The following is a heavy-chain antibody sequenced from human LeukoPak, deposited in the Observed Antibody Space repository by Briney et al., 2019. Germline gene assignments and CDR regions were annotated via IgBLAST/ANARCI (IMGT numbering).Heavy chain of an antibody. V-gene: IGHV3-30*04. Sequence: GGSLRLSCAASGFTFSGYAMHWVRQAPGKGLEWVAVISYDGSNKYYADSVKGRFTISRDNSKNTLYLQMNSLRAEDTAVYYCARDHYDFWSGYLFGDLSYYYYYYMDVWGKGTTVTVSS. D-gene: IGHD3-3*01. J-gene: IGHJ6*03. CDR1: GFTFSGYA. CDR3: ARDHYDFWSGYLFGDLSYYYYYYMDV. CDR2: ISYDGSNK.